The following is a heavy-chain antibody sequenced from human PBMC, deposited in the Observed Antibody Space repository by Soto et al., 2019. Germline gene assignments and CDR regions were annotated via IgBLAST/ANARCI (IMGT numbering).Heavy chain of an antibody. CDR2: INHSGST. Sequence: SLTQPVTSTVYDGYFSCYYWRWISKTPGKGLEWIGEINHSGSTNYNPSLKSRVTISVDTSKNQFSLKLSSVTAADTAVYYCAREKTAAAGHMDVWGKGTTVTVSS. CDR1: DGYFSCYY. J-gene: IGHJ6*03. V-gene: IGHV4-34*01. CDR3: AREKTAAAGHMDV. D-gene: IGHD6-13*01.